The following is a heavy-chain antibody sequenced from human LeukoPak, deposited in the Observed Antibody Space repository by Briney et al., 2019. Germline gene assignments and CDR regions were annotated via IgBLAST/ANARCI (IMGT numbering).Heavy chain of an antibody. D-gene: IGHD2-15*01. CDR2: ISSSSSTI. CDR3: ASWCSGGSCYVDY. Sequence: GGSLRLSCAASGFTFSSYSMNWVRQAPGKGLEWVSYISSSSSTIYYADSVKGRFTISRDNAKNSLYLQMNSLRAEDTAVYYCASWCSGGSCYVDYWGQGTLVTVSS. CDR1: GFTFSSYS. V-gene: IGHV3-48*04. J-gene: IGHJ4*02.